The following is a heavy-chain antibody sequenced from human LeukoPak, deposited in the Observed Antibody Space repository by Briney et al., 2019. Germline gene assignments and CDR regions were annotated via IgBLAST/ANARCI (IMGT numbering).Heavy chain of an antibody. D-gene: IGHD6-19*01. V-gene: IGHV3-23*01. J-gene: IGHJ4*02. CDR2: ISGSGGST. CDR3: AKAGVEMRRSGWYGDYFDC. Sequence: GGTLRLSCAASGFTFSSYGMSWVRQAPGKGLEWVSAISGSGGSTYYADSVKGRFTISRDNSKNTLYLQMNSLRAEDTAVYYCAKAGVEMRRSGWYGDYFDCWGQGTLVTVSS. CDR1: GFTFSSYG.